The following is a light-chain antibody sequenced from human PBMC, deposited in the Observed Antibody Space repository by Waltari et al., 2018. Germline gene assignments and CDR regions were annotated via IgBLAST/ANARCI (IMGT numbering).Light chain of an antibody. V-gene: IGKV2-29*02. CDR3: MQSFLIPLT. CDR1: QSLLHTDGKTY. CDR2: ETS. Sequence: IVMPQSPLYLSVTPGQSASLSCNSSQSLLHTDGKTYLYWYFQKSGQSPHLLIHETSTRMSGVSDRFSGSGSGTQFTLTISRVEPEDVGVFYCMQSFLIPLTFGPGTKVDIK. J-gene: IGKJ3*01.